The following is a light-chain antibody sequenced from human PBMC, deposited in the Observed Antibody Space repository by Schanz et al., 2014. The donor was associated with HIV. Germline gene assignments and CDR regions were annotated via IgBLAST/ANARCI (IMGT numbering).Light chain of an antibody. CDR1: QDISDN. CDR2: AAS. CDR3: LQHNTYPWT. V-gene: IGKV1-17*01. J-gene: IGKJ1*01. Sequence: DIQMTQSPSFLSASVGDRVTITCQASQDISDNLNWYQQKAGKAPKLLIYAASNLQRGVPSRFSGSGSGTEFTLTISALQPEDFATYYCLQHNTYPWTFGQGTKVEIK.